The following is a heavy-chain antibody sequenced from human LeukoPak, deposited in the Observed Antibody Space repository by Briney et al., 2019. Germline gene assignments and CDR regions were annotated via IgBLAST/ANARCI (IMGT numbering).Heavy chain of an antibody. Sequence: GSSVKVSCKASGGTFSSYAISWVRQAPGQGLEWMGRIIPILGIANYAQKFQGRVTITADKSTSTAYMEMSSLRSEDTAVYYCARDPRTTRDWEDWGQGTLVTVSS. J-gene: IGHJ4*02. D-gene: IGHD2/OR15-2a*01. V-gene: IGHV1-69*04. CDR3: ARDPRTTRDWED. CDR2: IIPILGIA. CDR1: GGTFSSYA.